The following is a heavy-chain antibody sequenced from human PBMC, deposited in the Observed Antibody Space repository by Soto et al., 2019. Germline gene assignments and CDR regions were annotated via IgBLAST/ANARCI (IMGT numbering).Heavy chain of an antibody. CDR3: ARLGDCSSTSCQDYYYYGMDV. J-gene: IGHJ6*02. Sequence: SQTLSLTCAISGDSVSSNSAAWNWIRQSPSRGLEWLGRTYYRSKWYKDYAVSVKSRITINPDTSKNQFSLQLNSVTPEDTAVYYCARLGDCSSTSCQDYYYYGMDVWGQGTTVTVSS. V-gene: IGHV6-1*01. D-gene: IGHD2-2*01. CDR2: TYYRSKWYK. CDR1: GDSVSSNSAA.